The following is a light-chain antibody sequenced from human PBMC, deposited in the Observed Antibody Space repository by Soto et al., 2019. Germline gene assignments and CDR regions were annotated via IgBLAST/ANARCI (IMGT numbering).Light chain of an antibody. V-gene: IGKV3-15*01. CDR3: QQYNDWPRT. CDR1: QNINRN. J-gene: IGKJ1*01. Sequence: EIVMTQSPAILSVSPGERATLSCRASQNINRNLAWYQQKPGQTPRLLIYASSTRATDIPVRFSGSGSGTEFTLTISGLQSEEFAIYHCQQYNDWPRTFGQGTKVEIK. CDR2: ASS.